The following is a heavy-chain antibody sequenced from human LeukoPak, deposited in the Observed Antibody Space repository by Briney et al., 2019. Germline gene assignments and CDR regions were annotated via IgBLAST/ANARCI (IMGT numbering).Heavy chain of an antibody. J-gene: IGHJ3*01. CDR2: ISGSAGST. V-gene: IGHV3-23*01. D-gene: IGHD6-19*01. CDR3: AKDLAYRSGWFLGAFDV. Sequence: GGSLRLYCAASGFTFSNYAMSWVRQAPGKGLEWVSGISGSAGSTYYADSVKGRFSISRDNSKNTVYLQMNRLRAEDTAAYYCAKDLAYRSGWFLGAFDVWGQGTMVTVSS. CDR1: GFTFSNYA.